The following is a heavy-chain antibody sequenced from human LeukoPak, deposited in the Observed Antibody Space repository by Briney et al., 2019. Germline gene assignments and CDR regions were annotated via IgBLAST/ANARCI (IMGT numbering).Heavy chain of an antibody. J-gene: IGHJ3*02. Sequence: SETLSLTCAVYGGSFSGYYWSWIRQPPGKGLEWIGEINHSGSTNYNPSLKSRVTISVDTSKNQLSLKLSSVTAADTAVYYCARGGSNWGFAYDAFDIWGQGTMVTVSS. CDR1: GGSFSGYY. D-gene: IGHD7-27*01. CDR3: ARGGSNWGFAYDAFDI. V-gene: IGHV4-34*01. CDR2: INHSGST.